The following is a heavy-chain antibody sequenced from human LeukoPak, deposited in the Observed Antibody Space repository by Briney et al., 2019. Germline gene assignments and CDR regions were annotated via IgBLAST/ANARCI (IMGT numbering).Heavy chain of an antibody. Sequence: ASVKVSCKASGYTFTSYDINWVRQATGQGLEWMGWMNPNSGNTGYAQKFRGRVTITRNTSISTAYMELSSLRSEDTAVYYCARGRVGAIRPYYYYYMDVWGKGTTVTVSS. D-gene: IGHD1-26*01. CDR3: ARGRVGAIRPYYYYYMDV. V-gene: IGHV1-8*03. J-gene: IGHJ6*03. CDR1: GYTFTSYD. CDR2: MNPNSGNT.